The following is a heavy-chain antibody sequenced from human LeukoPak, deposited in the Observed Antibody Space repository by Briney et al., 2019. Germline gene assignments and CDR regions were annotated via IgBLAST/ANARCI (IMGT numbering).Heavy chain of an antibody. D-gene: IGHD2-15*01. CDR3: SRDPLLGGGWFDT. J-gene: IGHJ5*02. Sequence: PGGSLRLSCAASGFTFSSYAMHWVRQAPGKGLEWVAVISYDGSNKYYADSVKGRFTISRDNSKNTLYLQMNSLRAEDTAVYYCSRDPLLGGGWFDTWGQGTLVTVSS. V-gene: IGHV3-30-3*01. CDR1: GFTFSSYA. CDR2: ISYDGSNK.